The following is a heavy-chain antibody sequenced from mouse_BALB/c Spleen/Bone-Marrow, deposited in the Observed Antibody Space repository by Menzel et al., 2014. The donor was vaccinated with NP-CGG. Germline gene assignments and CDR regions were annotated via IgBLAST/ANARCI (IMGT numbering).Heavy chain of an antibody. CDR1: GYTFSNYW. Sequence: EVQLQQSGTELARPGAAVKMSCKASGYTFSNYWMHWVKQRPGQGLEWIGTIYPGNSDTTYNQKFKGKATLTAVTSTSTAYMELSSLINEDSAVYYCTTLARNKFDYWGQGTTLTVSS. J-gene: IGHJ2*01. CDR3: TTLARNKFDY. CDR2: IYPGNSDT. D-gene: IGHD3-1*01. V-gene: IGHV1-5*01.